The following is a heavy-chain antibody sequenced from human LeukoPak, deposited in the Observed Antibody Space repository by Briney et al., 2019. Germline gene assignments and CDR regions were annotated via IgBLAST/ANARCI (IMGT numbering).Heavy chain of an antibody. CDR3: ARDRTDYYHSSGHYFDY. CDR1: GYTFTSYY. D-gene: IGHD3-22*01. CDR2: INPSGGST. J-gene: IGHJ4*02. V-gene: IGHV1-46*01. Sequence: EASVKVPCKASGYTFTSYYIHWVRQAPGQGLEWMGVINPSGGSTSYAQKFQGRVAMTRDTSTSTVYMELTSLRYEDTAVYYCARDRTDYYHSSGHYFDYWGQGTLVTVSS.